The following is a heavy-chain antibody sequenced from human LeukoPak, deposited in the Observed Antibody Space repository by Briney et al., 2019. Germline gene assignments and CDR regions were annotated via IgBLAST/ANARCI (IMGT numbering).Heavy chain of an antibody. CDR1: GYTFTSYG. D-gene: IGHD6-13*01. CDR2: ISAYNGNT. V-gene: IGHV1-18*01. Sequence: ASVKVSCKASGYTFTSYGISWVRQAPGQGLEWMGWISAYNGNTNYAQKLQGRVTMTTDTSTSTAYMELRSLRSDDTAVYYCARGGRGILSIAAAGTAPDYWGQGTLVTVSS. CDR3: ARGGRGILSIAAAGTAPDY. J-gene: IGHJ4*02.